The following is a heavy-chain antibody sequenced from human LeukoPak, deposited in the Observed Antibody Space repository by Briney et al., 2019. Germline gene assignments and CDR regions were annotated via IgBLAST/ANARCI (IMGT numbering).Heavy chain of an antibody. V-gene: IGHV4-39*07. CDR2: IYYTGGT. CDR3: ARVRGSYMDV. CDR1: GGSISSSAYY. Sequence: SETLSLTCSVSGGSISSSAYYWGWIRQPPGKGLEWVGSIYYTGGTYYNPSLKSRVTISVDTSKNQFSLKLSSVTAADTAVYYCARVRGSYMDVWGKGTTVTVSS. J-gene: IGHJ6*03. D-gene: IGHD3-10*01.